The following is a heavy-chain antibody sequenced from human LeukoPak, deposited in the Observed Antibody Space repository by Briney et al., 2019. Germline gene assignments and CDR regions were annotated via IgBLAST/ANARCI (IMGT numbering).Heavy chain of an antibody. CDR1: GGSISSYY. CDR2: INHSGST. CDR3: ARGVSGWYLPYYYYYYGMDV. D-gene: IGHD6-19*01. J-gene: IGHJ6*02. Sequence: SETLSLTCTVSGGSISSYYWSWIRQPPGKGLEWIGEINHSGSTNYNPSLKSRVTISVDTSKNQFSLKLSSVTAADTAVYYCARGVSGWYLPYYYYYYGMDVWGQGTTVTVSS. V-gene: IGHV4-34*01.